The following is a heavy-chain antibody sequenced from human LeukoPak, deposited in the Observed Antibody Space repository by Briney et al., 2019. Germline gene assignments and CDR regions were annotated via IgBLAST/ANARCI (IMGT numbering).Heavy chain of an antibody. Sequence: ASVKASCKTSGYTFTTYGISWVRQAPGQGLEYMGWISAFTGNTNYAQKFQGRVAMTMDTSTSTVEVELRSLKYDDKAVYFCARLSYDGEGYWGQGTLVTVSS. CDR1: GYTFTTYG. CDR3: ARLSYDGEGY. J-gene: IGHJ4*02. D-gene: IGHD3-10*01. CDR2: ISAFTGNT. V-gene: IGHV1-18*04.